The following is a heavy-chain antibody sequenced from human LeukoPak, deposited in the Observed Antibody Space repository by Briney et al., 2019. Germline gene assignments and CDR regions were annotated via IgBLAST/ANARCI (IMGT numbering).Heavy chain of an antibody. CDR2: IYRGGST. CDR1: GFSVSDNY. Sequence: GGSLRLSCATSGFSVSDNYMTWVRQAPGKGLEWVSVIYRGGSTYYADSVKGRFTISRDNSKNMVYLQMNSLRVEDTAVYYCARETRYTSGCWGQGTLVTVSS. D-gene: IGHD5-18*01. V-gene: IGHV3-53*01. CDR3: ARETRYTSGC. J-gene: IGHJ4*02.